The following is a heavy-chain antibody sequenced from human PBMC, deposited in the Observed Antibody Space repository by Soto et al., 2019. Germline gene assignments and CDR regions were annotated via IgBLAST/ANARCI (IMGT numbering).Heavy chain of an antibody. V-gene: IGHV1-2*04. CDR3: ARDGSDIVLVPAARYYYGMDG. CDR1: GYTFTGYY. CDR2: INPNSGGT. Sequence: ASVKVSCKASGYTFTGYYMHWVRQAPGQGLEWMGWINPNSGGTNYAQKFQGWVTMTRDTSISTAYMELSRLRSDDTAVYYCARDGSDIVLVPAARYYYGMDGWGQGTTVTVSS. J-gene: IGHJ6*02. D-gene: IGHD2-2*01.